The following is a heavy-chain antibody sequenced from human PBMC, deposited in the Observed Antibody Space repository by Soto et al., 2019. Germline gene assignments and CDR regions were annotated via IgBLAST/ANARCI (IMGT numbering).Heavy chain of an antibody. Sequence: EVPVVESGGGLVQPGGSLRLSCATSGSTVSSNHMSWVRQAPGKGLECVSVTYSNGRTYYADSVKGRFTISRDNSRNTVYLQMNSLRAEDTAVYYCARDLPDYGDYLRWGQGTLVTVSS. CDR2: TYSNGRT. V-gene: IGHV3-66*01. J-gene: IGHJ4*02. CDR3: ARDLPDYGDYLR. CDR1: GSTVSSNH. D-gene: IGHD4-17*01.